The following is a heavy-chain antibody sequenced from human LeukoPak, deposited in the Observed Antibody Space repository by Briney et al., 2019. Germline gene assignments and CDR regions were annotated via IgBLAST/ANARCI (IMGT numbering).Heavy chain of an antibody. D-gene: IGHD1-26*01. CDR3: ARIHKTGSYLGNYYFDY. J-gene: IGHJ4*02. CDR1: GFSLSTSGVG. CDR2: IDWDDDK. Sequence: SGPTLVNPTQTLTLTCTFSGFSLSTSGVGVSWIRQPPGKALEWLTRIDWDDDKYYRTSLKTRLTISKDTSKNQVVLTMTNMDPVDTATYYCARIHKTGSYLGNYYFDYWGQGTLVTVSS. V-gene: IGHV2-70*11.